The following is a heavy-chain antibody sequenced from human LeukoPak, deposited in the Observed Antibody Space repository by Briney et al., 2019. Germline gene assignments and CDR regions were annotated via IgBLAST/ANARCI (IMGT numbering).Heavy chain of an antibody. CDR3: AKMGSPVVVISYFDY. Sequence: GGSLRLSCAASGFTFSSYAMSWVRQAPGKGLEWVSGISGSGAGTYYADSVKGRFTISRDNSKNTLYLQVNSLRAEDTAVYYCAKMGSPVVVISYFDYWGQGTLVTASS. CDR1: GFTFSSYA. CDR2: ISGSGAGT. D-gene: IGHD3-22*01. J-gene: IGHJ4*02. V-gene: IGHV3-23*01.